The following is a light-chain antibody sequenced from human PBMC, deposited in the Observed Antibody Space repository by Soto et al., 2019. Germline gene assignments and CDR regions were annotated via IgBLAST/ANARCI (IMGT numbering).Light chain of an antibody. V-gene: IGLV2-23*01. CDR3: CSYAGSSTYLV. Sequence: QSALTQPASVSGSPGQSITISCTGTSSDVGRYNLVSWYQQHPGKAPKLMIYEGSKRPSGVSNRFSGSKSGNTASLTISVLQAEDEADYYCCSYAGSSTYLVFGGGTKPTVL. CDR1: SSDVGRYNL. CDR2: EGS. J-gene: IGLJ2*01.